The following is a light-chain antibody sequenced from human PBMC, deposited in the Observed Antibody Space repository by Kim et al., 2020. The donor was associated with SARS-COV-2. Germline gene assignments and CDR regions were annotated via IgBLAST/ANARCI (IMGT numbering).Light chain of an antibody. CDR1: QTINNW. J-gene: IGKJ4*01. CDR3: QQYNYYST. Sequence: SASVGNSVTITCRASQTINNWLAWYQQKPGKAPKLLIYKTSSLESGVPSRFSGSGSETEFTLTISSLHPDDFATYYCQQYNYYSTFGGGTKVDIK. CDR2: KTS. V-gene: IGKV1-5*03.